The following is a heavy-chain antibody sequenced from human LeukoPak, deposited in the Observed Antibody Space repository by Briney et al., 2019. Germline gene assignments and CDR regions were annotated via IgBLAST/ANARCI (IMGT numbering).Heavy chain of an antibody. D-gene: IGHD5-12*01. CDR2: IYYSGST. Sequence: SETLSLTCTVSGGSISSYYWSWIRQPPGKGLEWIGYIYYSGSTNCNPSLKSRVTISVDTSKNQFSLKLSSVTAADTAVYYCARGREWLRLSNWGQGTLVTVSS. CDR3: ARGREWLRLSN. V-gene: IGHV4-59*01. CDR1: GGSISSYY. J-gene: IGHJ4*02.